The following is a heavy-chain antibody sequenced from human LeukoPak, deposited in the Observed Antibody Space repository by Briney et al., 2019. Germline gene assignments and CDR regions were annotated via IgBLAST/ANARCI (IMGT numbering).Heavy chain of an antibody. V-gene: IGHV3-21*01. J-gene: IGHJ4*02. CDR1: GFTFSSCS. CDR3: ASRLRIAAAGSGNNY. D-gene: IGHD6-13*01. Sequence: GGSLRLSCAASGFTFSSCSMNWVRQAPGKGLEWVSSISSSSSYIYYADSVKGRFTISRDNAKNSLYLQMNSLRAEDTAVYYCASRLRIAAAGSGNNYWGQGTLVTVSS. CDR2: ISSSSSYI.